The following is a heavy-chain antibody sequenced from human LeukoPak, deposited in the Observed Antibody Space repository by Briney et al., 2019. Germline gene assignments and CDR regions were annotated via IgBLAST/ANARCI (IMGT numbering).Heavy chain of an antibody. V-gene: IGHV3-23*01. CDR2: ISGSGGST. D-gene: IGHD2-15*01. CDR3: ARIAPPYCSGGSCTRAYYYGMDV. CDR1: GFTFSSYA. Sequence: PGGSLRLSCAASGFTFSSYAMSWVRQAPGKGLEWVSAISGSGGSTYYADSVKGRFTISRDNSKNTLYLQMNSLRAEDTAVYYCARIAPPYCSGGSCTRAYYYGMDVWGQGTMVTVSS. J-gene: IGHJ6*02.